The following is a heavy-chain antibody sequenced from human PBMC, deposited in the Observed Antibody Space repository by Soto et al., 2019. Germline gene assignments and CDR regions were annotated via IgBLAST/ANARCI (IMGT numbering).Heavy chain of an antibody. J-gene: IGHJ4*02. D-gene: IGHD6-19*01. CDR2: ISYDGSNK. Sequence: GGSLRLSCAASGFTFSSYGMHWVRQAPGKGLEWVAVISYDGSNKYYADSVKGRFTISRDNSKNTLYLQMNSLRAEDTAVYYCAKEMRQWLGPNQYPDFDYWGQGTLVTVSS. CDR3: AKEMRQWLGPNQYPDFDY. CDR1: GFTFSSYG. V-gene: IGHV3-30*18.